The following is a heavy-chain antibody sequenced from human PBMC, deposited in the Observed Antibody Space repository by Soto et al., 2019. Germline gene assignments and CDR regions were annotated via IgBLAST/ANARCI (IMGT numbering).Heavy chain of an antibody. V-gene: IGHV3-30-3*01. D-gene: IGHD3-22*01. Sequence: VQLVDSGGGLVQPGGSLRLSCAASEFTFRSYWMHWVRQAPGKGLEWVAVISYDGSNKYYADSVKGRFTISRDNSKNTLYLQMNSLRAEDTAVYYCARDRTDSSGYFDYWGQGTLVTVSS. J-gene: IGHJ4*02. CDR3: ARDRTDSSGYFDY. CDR1: EFTFRSYW. CDR2: ISYDGSNK.